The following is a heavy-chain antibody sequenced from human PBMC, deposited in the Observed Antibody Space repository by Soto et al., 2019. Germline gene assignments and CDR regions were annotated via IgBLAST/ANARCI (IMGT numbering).Heavy chain of an antibody. CDR2: ISGSGTST. J-gene: IGHJ4*02. D-gene: IGHD3-10*01. CDR1: GFTFSSYA. CDR3: AKGRWFGELPLDY. V-gene: IGHV3-23*01. Sequence: EVQLLESGGGLVQPGGSLRLSCAASGFTFSSYAMSWVRQAPGKGLEWVSLISGSGTSTYYADSVKGRFTISRDNSKNTLYLQMNSLRAEDTAVYYCAKGRWFGELPLDYWGQGTLVTVSS.